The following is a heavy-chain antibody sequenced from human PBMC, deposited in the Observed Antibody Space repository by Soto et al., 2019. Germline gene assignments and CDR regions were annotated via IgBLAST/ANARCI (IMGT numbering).Heavy chain of an antibody. J-gene: IGHJ5*02. D-gene: IGHD4-4*01. V-gene: IGHV1-18*01. Sequence: ASVKVSCKASGYTFTSYGISWVRQAPGQGLEWMGWISAYNGNTNYAQKLQGRVTMTTDTSTSTAYMELRSLRSDDTAVYYCARETEDTTAHSNWFDPWGQGTLVTVSS. CDR3: ARETEDTTAHSNWFDP. CDR2: ISAYNGNT. CDR1: GYTFTSYG.